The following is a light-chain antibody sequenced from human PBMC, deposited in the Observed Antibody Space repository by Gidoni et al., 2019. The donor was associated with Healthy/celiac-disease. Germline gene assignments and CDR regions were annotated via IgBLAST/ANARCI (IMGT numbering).Light chain of an antibody. J-gene: IGKJ1*01. CDR2: AAS. CDR1: QSISSY. CDR3: QRSYSTPWT. Sequence: DIQMTQSPSSLSASVGDRVTITCRASQSISSYLNWYQQKPGKAPTLLIYAASSLQSGVPSRFSGSGSGTDFTLTISSLQPEDFATYYCQRSYSTPWTFGQGTKVEIK. V-gene: IGKV1-39*01.